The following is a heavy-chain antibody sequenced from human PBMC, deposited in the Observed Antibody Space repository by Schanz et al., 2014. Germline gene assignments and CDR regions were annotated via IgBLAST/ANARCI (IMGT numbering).Heavy chain of an antibody. CDR1: GYTFTSYG. CDR3: ARDRLECGAECYSVEVFEI. D-gene: IGHD2-21*01. J-gene: IGHJ4*02. CDR2: VIPTLAIA. V-gene: IGHV1-69*04. Sequence: QVQLVQSGAEVKKPGASVKVSCKASGYTFTSYGISWVRQAPGQGLEWMGRVIPTLAIANSAQKFQGRVTITADKSTSTAYMVLSSLRPEDTAVYYCARDRLECGAECYSVEVFEIWGQGTLVIVSS.